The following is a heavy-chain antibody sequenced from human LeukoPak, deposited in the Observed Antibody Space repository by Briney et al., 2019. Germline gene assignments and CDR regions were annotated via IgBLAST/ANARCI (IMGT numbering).Heavy chain of an antibody. CDR3: ARTQLRRTPMTRGWSSGDAFDV. Sequence: SQTLSLTCAISGDSVSSNSAAWNWIRQSPSRGLEWLGRTYYRSKWYNDYAVSVKSRITINPDTSKNQFSLQLNSVTAADTAIYYCARTQLRRTPMTRGWSSGDAFDVWGQGTMVTVSS. CDR2: TYYRSKWYN. D-gene: IGHD3-10*01. CDR1: GDSVSSNSAA. J-gene: IGHJ3*01. V-gene: IGHV6-1*01.